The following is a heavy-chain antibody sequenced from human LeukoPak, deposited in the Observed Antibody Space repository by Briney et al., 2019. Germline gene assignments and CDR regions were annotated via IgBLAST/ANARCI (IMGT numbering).Heavy chain of an antibody. J-gene: IGHJ4*02. CDR2: IWYDGSND. Sequence: PGGSLRLSCTASGFNFGSDAMYWVRQAPGKGLEWVAFIWYDGSNDHYADSVKGRFTISRDNSKNTVCLQMNSLRVEDTAVYYCARDPSGSGWSLNNWGQGTLVTVSS. CDR3: ARDPSGSGWSLNN. V-gene: IGHV3-33*07. CDR1: GFNFGSDA. D-gene: IGHD6-19*01.